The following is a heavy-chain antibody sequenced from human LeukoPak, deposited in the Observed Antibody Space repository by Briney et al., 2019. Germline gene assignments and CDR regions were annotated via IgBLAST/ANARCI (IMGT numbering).Heavy chain of an antibody. CDR2: IYTSGST. CDR3: ARAVITMIVPSGDWFDP. Sequence: SETLSLTCTVSGGSINSGSYYWSWIRQPAGKGLEWIGRIYTSGSTNYNPSLKSRVTISVDTSKNQFSLKLSSVTAADTAVYYCARAVITMIVPSGDWFDPWGQGTLVTVSS. V-gene: IGHV4-61*02. CDR1: GGSINSGSYY. D-gene: IGHD3-22*01. J-gene: IGHJ5*02.